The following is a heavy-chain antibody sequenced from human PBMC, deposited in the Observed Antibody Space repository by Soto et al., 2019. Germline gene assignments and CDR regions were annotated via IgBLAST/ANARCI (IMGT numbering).Heavy chain of an antibody. Sequence: QVQLVQSGAEVKKPGSSVRVSCKASGGTFSNNAISWVRQAPGQGLEWMGGIIPVFDTTKYARKFQGRVSITADKATSTAYMEITNLTSQDTAVYYCARDPSGEYCRLDPWGQGTLVTVSS. CDR3: ARDPSGEYCRLDP. J-gene: IGHJ5*02. CDR1: GGTFSNNA. CDR2: IIPVFDTT. V-gene: IGHV1-69*06. D-gene: IGHD2-15*01.